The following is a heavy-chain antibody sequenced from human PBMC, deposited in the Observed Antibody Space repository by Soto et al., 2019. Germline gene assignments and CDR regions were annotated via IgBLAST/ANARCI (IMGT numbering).Heavy chain of an antibody. CDR2: ISPIFGTA. J-gene: IGHJ5*02. V-gene: IGHV1-69*06. CDR3: ALDGYSYGRGPPSKGDPENWFDP. CDR1: GDTFSNYG. Sequence: GASVKVSCKASGDTFSNYGINWVRQAPEQGLEWMGWISPIFGTANYAQKFQGRITITADKSTSTAYMELSSLRSEDTAVYYCALDGYSYGRGPPSKGDPENWFDPWGQGTLVTVS. D-gene: IGHD5-18*01.